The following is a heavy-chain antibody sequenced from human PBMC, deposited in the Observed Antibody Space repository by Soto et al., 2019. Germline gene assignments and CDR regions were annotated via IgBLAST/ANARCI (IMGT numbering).Heavy chain of an antibody. CDR3: ARGSSSNWFDP. D-gene: IGHD6-6*01. V-gene: IGHV4-31*03. CDR2: IYYSGST. CDR1: GGSISSGGYY. Sequence: ASETLSLTCTVSGGSISSGGYYWSWIRQHPGKGLEWIGYIYYSGSTYYNPSLKSRVTISVDTSKDQFSLKLSSVTAADTAVYYCARGSSSNWFDPWGQGTLVTV. J-gene: IGHJ5*02.